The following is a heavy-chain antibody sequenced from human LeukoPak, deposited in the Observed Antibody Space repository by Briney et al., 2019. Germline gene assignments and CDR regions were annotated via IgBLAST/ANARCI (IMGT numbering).Heavy chain of an antibody. CDR2: IYYSGST. J-gene: IGHJ4*02. CDR3: ARLESSGETTNRPSTAAHFDY. CDR1: GGSISSSSYY. V-gene: IGHV4-39*01. D-gene: IGHD7-27*01. Sequence: SETLSLTCTVSGGSISSSSYYWGWIRQPPGKGLEWIGRIYYSGSTYYNPSLKSRVTISVDTSKNQFSLKLSSVTAADTAVYYCARLESSGETTNRPSTAAHFDYWGQGTLVTVSS.